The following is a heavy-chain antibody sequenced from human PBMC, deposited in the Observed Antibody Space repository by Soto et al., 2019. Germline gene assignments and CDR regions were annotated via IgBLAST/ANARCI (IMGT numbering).Heavy chain of an antibody. D-gene: IGHD1-26*01. CDR2: ISAYNGNT. CDR1: GYTFTSYG. J-gene: IGHJ4*02. Sequence: ASVKISCKASGYTFTSYGNSWVRQAPGQGLEWMGWISAYNGNTNYAQKLQGRVTMTTDTSTSTAYMELRSLRSDDTAVYYCARWELLLHDRHQNFDYWGQGTLVTVSS. CDR3: ARWELLLHDRHQNFDY. V-gene: IGHV1-18*01.